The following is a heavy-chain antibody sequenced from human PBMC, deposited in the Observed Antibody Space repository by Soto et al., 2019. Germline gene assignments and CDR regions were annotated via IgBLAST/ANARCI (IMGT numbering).Heavy chain of an antibody. Sequence: QVQLVLSGAEVKKPGASVKVSCKASGYTFTSYGISWVRQAPGQGLEWMGWISANNGNTKYAQNFQGRVTMTTDTSTSTAYMELRSLRSDDTAVYYCARAYSPGLFDPWGQGTLVTVSS. CDR1: GYTFTSYG. CDR2: ISANNGNT. CDR3: ARAYSPGLFDP. D-gene: IGHD2-15*01. J-gene: IGHJ5*02. V-gene: IGHV1-18*01.